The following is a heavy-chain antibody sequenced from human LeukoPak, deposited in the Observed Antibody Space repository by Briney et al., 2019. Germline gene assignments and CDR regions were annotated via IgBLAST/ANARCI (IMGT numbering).Heavy chain of an antibody. CDR3: ARGGARYLDS. D-gene: IGHD3-9*01. J-gene: IGHJ4*02. Sequence: GGSLRLSCVASGFSFSSYTMSWVRQAPGKGLEWVAKMKEDGSDIHYVDSVKGRFTICRDNAKNSLCLQMGSLRVEDTAVYYCARGGARYLDSWGQGILVTVSS. V-gene: IGHV3-7*01. CDR2: MKEDGSDI. CDR1: GFSFSSYT.